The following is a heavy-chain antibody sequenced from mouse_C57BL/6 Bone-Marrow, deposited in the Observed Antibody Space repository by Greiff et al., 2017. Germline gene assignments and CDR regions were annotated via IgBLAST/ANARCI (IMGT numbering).Heavy chain of an antibody. CDR2: ISNGGGST. CDR1: GFTFSDYY. Sequence: EVKVEESGGGLVQPGGSLKLSCAASGFTFSDYYMYWVRQTPEKRLEWVAYISNGGGSTYYPDTVKGRFTISRDNAKNTLYLQMSRLKSEDTAMYYCARPPHGSVRGGAMDYWGQGTSVTVSS. V-gene: IGHV5-12*01. D-gene: IGHD2-14*01. CDR3: ARPPHGSVRGGAMDY. J-gene: IGHJ4*01.